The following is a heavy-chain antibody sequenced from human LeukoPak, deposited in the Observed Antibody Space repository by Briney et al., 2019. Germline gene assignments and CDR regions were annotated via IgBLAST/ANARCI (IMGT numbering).Heavy chain of an antibody. CDR3: AGDLHGGGDAFDI. CDR2: IYSGGST. D-gene: IGHD4-23*01. J-gene: IGHJ3*02. Sequence: GGSLRLSCAASGFTVSSNYMNWVRQAPGKGLEWVSVIYSGGSTYYADSVKGRFTISRDNSKNTLYLQMNSLRAEDTAVYYCAGDLHGGGDAFDIWGQGTMVTVSS. CDR1: GFTVSSNY. V-gene: IGHV3-53*01.